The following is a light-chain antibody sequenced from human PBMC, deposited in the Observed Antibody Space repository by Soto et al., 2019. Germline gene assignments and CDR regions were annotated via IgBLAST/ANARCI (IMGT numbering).Light chain of an antibody. CDR2: KAS. CDR1: QSISSW. CDR3: QQYNSYWT. J-gene: IGKJ1*01. Sequence: DIQVTQSPGTRSSSVLDIVTITCRASQSISSWLAWYQQKPGKAPKLLIYKASSLEGGVPSRFSGSGSGTEFTLTISSLQTDDFATYYCQQYNSYWTFGQGTKVDI. V-gene: IGKV1-5*03.